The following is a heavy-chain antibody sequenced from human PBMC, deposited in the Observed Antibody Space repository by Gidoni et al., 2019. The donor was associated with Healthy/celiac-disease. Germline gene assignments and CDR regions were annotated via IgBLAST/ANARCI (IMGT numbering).Heavy chain of an antibody. D-gene: IGHD3-22*01. V-gene: IGHV4-30-4*01. Sequence: QVQLQESGPGLVKPSQTLSLTCTVSGCSIRSGDYYWSWIRQPPGKGLEWIGYIYYSGSTYYNPSLKSRVTISVDTSKNQFSLKLSSVTAAETAVYYCAREDYYDSSGLFDYWGQGTLVTVSS. CDR3: AREDYYDSSGLFDY. J-gene: IGHJ4*02. CDR1: GCSIRSGDYY. CDR2: IYYSGST.